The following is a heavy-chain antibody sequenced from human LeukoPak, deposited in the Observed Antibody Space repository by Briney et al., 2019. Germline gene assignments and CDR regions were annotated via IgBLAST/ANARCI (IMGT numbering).Heavy chain of an antibody. V-gene: IGHV3-23*01. CDR3: AKLSPRGSEVVVITSFDY. J-gene: IGHJ4*02. D-gene: IGHD3-22*01. Sequence: QAGGSLRLSCAASGFTFSSYAMSWVRQAPGKGLEWVSAISGSGGSTYCADSVKGRFTISRDNSKNTLYLQMNSLRAEDTAVYYCAKLSPRGSEVVVITSFDYWGQGTLVTVSS. CDR2: ISGSGGST. CDR1: GFTFSSYA.